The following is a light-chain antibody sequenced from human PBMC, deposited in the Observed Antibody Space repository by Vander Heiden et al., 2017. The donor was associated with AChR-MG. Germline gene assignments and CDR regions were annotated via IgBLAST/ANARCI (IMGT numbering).Light chain of an antibody. CDR3: QQYSNSPFT. J-gene: IGKJ4*01. CDR2: GAS. V-gene: IGKV3-20*01. Sequence: EVVLTQSPGTLSLSLGERASLSCRASQRVSSSFLAWYQQKPGQAPRLLIHGASNRATGIPDRFSGSGSGTDFTLTISRLDPEDLAVYYCQQYSNSPFTFGGGTKVEIK. CDR1: QRVSSSF.